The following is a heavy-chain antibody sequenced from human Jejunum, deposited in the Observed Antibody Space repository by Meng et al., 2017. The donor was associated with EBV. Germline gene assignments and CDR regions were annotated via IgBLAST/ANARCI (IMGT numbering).Heavy chain of an antibody. V-gene: IGHV4-4*02. CDR2: INQVGST. J-gene: IGHJ4*02. CDR3: ARASSERLLDY. Sequence: VHLQESGPGLVKPSGPLSLTCAVSTDFISSYEWWSWVRQPPGKGLEWLGEINQVGSTYYNPSLKSRVTISIDTSKRQFSLRLNSMTAADTAVYYCARASSERLLDYWGQGTLVTVSS. D-gene: IGHD1-14*01. CDR1: TDFISSYEW.